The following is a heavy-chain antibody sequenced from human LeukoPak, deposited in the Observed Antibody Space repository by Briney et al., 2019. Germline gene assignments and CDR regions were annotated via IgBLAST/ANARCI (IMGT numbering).Heavy chain of an antibody. CDR2: LSGSGTGT. J-gene: IGHJ4*02. V-gene: IGHV3-23*01. CDR1: GFTFSTYA. CDR3: AKRDTGYYFDY. Sequence: PGGSLRLSCAASGFTFSTYAMSWVRQAPGKGLEWVSTLSGSGTGTYYADSVKGRFTISRDNSKNTLYLQMNSLRAEGTAVYYCAKRDTGYYFDYWGQGTLVTVSS. D-gene: IGHD5-18*01.